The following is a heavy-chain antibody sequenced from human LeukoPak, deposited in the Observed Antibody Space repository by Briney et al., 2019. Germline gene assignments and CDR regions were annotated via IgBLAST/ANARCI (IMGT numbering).Heavy chain of an antibody. V-gene: IGHV3-23*01. CDR2: ISGSGGST. D-gene: IGHD3-10*01. CDR3: AKDLGWFGELSPYYFDY. CDR1: GFTFSSYA. J-gene: IGHJ4*02. Sequence: PGGSLRLSCAASGFTFSSYAMSWVRQAPGKGREWVSAISGSGGSTYYADSVKGRFTISRDNSKNTLYLQMNSLRAEDTAVYYCAKDLGWFGELSPYYFDYWGQGTLVTVSS.